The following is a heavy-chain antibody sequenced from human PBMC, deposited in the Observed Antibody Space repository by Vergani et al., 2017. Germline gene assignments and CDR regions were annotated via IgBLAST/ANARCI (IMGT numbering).Heavy chain of an antibody. J-gene: IGHJ6*02. CDR3: ARHDEGDYDSSYYGLDV. Sequence: QLQLHKSGPGLVKPSETLSLTCTLSGGSISSSCHFCGCLRQTPGKGLEWIGSIYYSGSTYYNPSLKSRVSISVDTSKNQFSLKLSSVTAADSAVYYCARHDEGDYDSSYYGLDVWGQGTTVTSP. V-gene: IGHV4-39*01. D-gene: IGHD3-16*01. CDR1: GGSISSSCHF. CDR2: IYYSGST.